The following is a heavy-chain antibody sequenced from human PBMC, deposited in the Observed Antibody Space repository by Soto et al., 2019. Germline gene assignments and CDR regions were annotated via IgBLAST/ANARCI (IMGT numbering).Heavy chain of an antibody. CDR1: GGTFSSYT. CDR2: IIPILGIA. Sequence: ASVKVSCKASGGTFSSYTISWVRQAPGQGLEWMGRIIPILGIANYAQKFQGRVTITADKSTSTAYMELSSLRSEDTAVYYCANSSSWSPLDFDYWGQGTLVTVSS. V-gene: IGHV1-69*02. D-gene: IGHD6-13*01. J-gene: IGHJ4*02. CDR3: ANSSSWSPLDFDY.